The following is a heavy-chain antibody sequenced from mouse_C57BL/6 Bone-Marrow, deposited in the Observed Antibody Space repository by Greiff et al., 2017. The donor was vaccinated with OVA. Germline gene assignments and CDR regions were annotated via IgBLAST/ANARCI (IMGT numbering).Heavy chain of an antibody. D-gene: IGHD3-2*02. Sequence: QVQLQQPGAELVKPGASVKVSCKASGYTFTSYWMHWVKQRPGQGLEWIVRIHPSDSDTNYNQKFKGKATLTVDKSSSTAYMQLSSLTSEDSAVYYCAIDGDSSAHYYAMDYWGQGTSVTVSS. CDR3: AIDGDSSAHYYAMDY. V-gene: IGHV1-74*01. J-gene: IGHJ4*01. CDR2: IHPSDSDT. CDR1: GYTFTSYW.